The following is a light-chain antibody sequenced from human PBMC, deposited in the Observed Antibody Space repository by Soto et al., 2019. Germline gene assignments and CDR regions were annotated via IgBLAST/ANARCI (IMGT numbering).Light chain of an antibody. CDR3: QQYGKSPQR. Sequence: EIVLTQSPDTLSLSPGDRATLSCRPSQNFCISYLAWYQQKRGQAPRFLIYGASSRATGIPDRFSGSGSGTDFTLTIRTLAPEDFAAHYCQQYGKSPQRFGRGTKVDI. J-gene: IGKJ4*02. CDR1: QNFCISY. CDR2: GAS. V-gene: IGKV3-20*01.